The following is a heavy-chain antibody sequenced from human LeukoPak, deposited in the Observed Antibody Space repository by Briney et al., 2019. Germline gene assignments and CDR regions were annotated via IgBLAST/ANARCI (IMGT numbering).Heavy chain of an antibody. J-gene: IGHJ4*02. CDR1: GYTLTELS. CDR3: ARDFGYCTNGVCYAFDY. D-gene: IGHD2-8*01. Sequence: GASVKVSCKVSGYTLTELSMHWVRQAPGQGLEWMGWISAYNGNTNYAQKLQGRVTMTTDTSTSTAYMELRSLRSDDTAVYYCARDFGYCTNGVCYAFDYWGQGTLVTVSS. V-gene: IGHV1-18*01. CDR2: ISAYNGNT.